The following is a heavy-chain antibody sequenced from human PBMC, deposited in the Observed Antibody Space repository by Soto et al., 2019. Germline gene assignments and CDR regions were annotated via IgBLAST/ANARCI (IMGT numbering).Heavy chain of an antibody. Sequence: SQTLSLTCGISGDSVSSNSAAWNWLRQSPSRGLEWLGRTYYRSKWYNDYAVSVESRITINPDTSKNHFSLQLNFVTPEDTAVYFCARGEQYSGRIFDYWGQGTLVTVSS. V-gene: IGHV6-1*01. D-gene: IGHD1-26*01. CDR3: ARGEQYSGRIFDY. CDR2: TYYRSKWYN. J-gene: IGHJ4*02. CDR1: GDSVSSNSAA.